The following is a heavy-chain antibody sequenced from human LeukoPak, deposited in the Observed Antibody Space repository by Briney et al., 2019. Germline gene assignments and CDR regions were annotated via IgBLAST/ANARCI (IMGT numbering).Heavy chain of an antibody. J-gene: IGHJ5*02. CDR2: TFYTGST. CDR3: ARHRDSLGFHNWFDP. Sequence: SETLSLTCTVSGGSISCHYWSWIRQSPGRGLEWIGFTFYTGSTNSNPSLKSRVTMSADPSKNQVSLRLISVTAADTAIYYCARHRDSLGFHNWFDPWGQGTLVSVSS. V-gene: IGHV4-59*08. D-gene: IGHD3-16*01. CDR1: GGSISCHY.